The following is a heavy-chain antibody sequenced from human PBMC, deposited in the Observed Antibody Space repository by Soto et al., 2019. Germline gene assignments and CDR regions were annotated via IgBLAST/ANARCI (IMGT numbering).Heavy chain of an antibody. J-gene: IGHJ6*03. V-gene: IGHV1-69*04. CDR3: ARDFGVVNYYYYMDV. Sequence: SVKVSCKASGGTFSSYTISWVRQAPGQGLEWMGRIIPILGIANYAQKFQGRVTITADKSTSTAYMELSSLRSEDTAVYYCARDFGVVNYYYYMDVWGKGTTVTVSS. CDR1: GGTFSSYT. CDR2: IIPILGIA. D-gene: IGHD3-3*01.